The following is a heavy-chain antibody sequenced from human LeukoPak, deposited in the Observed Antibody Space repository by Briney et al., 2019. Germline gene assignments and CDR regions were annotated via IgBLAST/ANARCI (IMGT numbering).Heavy chain of an antibody. J-gene: IGHJ4*02. CDR3: ARWPRGVSQPLDY. V-gene: IGHV3-21*01. CDR1: GFTFSSYS. D-gene: IGHD2-2*01. Sequence: GGSLRLSCAASGFTFSSYSMNWVRQAPGKGLEWVSSISSSSSYIYYADSVKGRFTISRDNAKNSLYLQMNSLRAEDTAVYYCARWPRGVSQPLDYWGQGTLVTVSS. CDR2: ISSSSSYI.